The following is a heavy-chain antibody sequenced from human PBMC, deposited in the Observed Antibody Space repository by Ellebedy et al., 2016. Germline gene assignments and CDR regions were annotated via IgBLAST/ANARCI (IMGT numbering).Heavy chain of an antibody. V-gene: IGHV3-53*01. CDR2: IYAGCRT. J-gene: IGHJ4*02. Sequence: GGSLRLSCVVSGFSVSSNYLSWVHQAPGKGLEWVSVIYAGCRTFYADSVKGRFTISRDNSKNMLYLQMSSLKVEDTAVYYCANVGGSGTYYNGYWGQGTLVTVSS. CDR3: ANVGGSGTYYNGY. CDR1: GFSVSSNY. D-gene: IGHD3-10*01.